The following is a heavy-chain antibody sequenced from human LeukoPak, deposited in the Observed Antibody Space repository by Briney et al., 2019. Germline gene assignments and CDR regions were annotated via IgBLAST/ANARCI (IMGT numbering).Heavy chain of an antibody. J-gene: IGHJ6*03. Sequence: SVKVSCKASGFTFTRSAMQWVRQARGQRLEWIGWIVVGSGNTKYAQKFQERVTITRDMSTGTAYMELSSLRSEDTAVYYCARDGSGSYNSYDYYMDVWGKGTTVTISS. V-gene: IGHV1-58*02. CDR3: ARDGSGSYNSYDYYMDV. CDR1: GFTFTRSA. CDR2: IVVGSGNT. D-gene: IGHD3-10*01.